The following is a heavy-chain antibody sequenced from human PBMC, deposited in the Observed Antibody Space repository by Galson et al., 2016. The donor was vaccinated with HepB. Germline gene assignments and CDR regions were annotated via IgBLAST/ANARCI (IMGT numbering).Heavy chain of an antibody. CDR1: GYIFTDNY. D-gene: IGHD6-19*01. V-gene: IGHV1-69-2*01. Sequence: VKVSCKVSGYIFTDNYIYGVQQAPGKGLEWMGFVDPEDGESIYAEKFQGRVTITADTSTNTAYMELSSLRSEDTAVYYCAIVRAVTDHDAFDIWGQGTMVTVSS. CDR3: AIVRAVTDHDAFDI. J-gene: IGHJ3*02. CDR2: VDPEDGES.